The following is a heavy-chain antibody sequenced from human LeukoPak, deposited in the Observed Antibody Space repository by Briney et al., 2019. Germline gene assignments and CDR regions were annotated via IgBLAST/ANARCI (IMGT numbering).Heavy chain of an antibody. CDR1: GASITDAY. V-gene: IGHV4-59*01. J-gene: IGHJ6*04. CDR3: ARGTILTGYYGLDV. CDR2: IYYRGGT. D-gene: IGHD3-9*01. Sequence: SETLSLTCNVSGASITDAYWSWLRQPPGKGLEWIGYIYYRGGTNYNPSLKSRVTISVDTSKNQFSLKLSSVTAADTAVYYCARGTILTGYYGLDVWGKGTTVTISS.